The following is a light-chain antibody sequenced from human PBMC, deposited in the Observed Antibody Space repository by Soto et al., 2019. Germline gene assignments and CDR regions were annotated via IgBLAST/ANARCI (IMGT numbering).Light chain of an antibody. J-gene: IGKJ4*01. CDR3: HKYNSLPPT. Sequence: DFQLAQSPSSLSPSVGDRVTITCRESQHIMNDLAWYQQKPGKPPRLLISAASTLQSGVPSRFSASGFGTEFTLTISSLQPEDAATYYCHKYNSLPPTFGGGTKVDIK. CDR2: AAS. V-gene: IGKV1-27*01. CDR1: QHIMND.